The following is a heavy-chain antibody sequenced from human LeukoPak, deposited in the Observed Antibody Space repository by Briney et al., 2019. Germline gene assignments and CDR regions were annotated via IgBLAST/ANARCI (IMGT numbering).Heavy chain of an antibody. CDR2: ISAYNGNT. CDR3: AREWVDFWSGEGTDAFDI. CDR1: GYTFTSYG. V-gene: IGHV1-18*01. J-gene: IGHJ3*02. D-gene: IGHD3-3*01. Sequence: EASVKVSCKASGYTFTSYGISWVRLAPGQGLEWMGWISAYNGNTNYAQKLQGRVTMTTDTSTSTAYMELRSLRSDDTAVYYCAREWVDFWSGEGTDAFDIWGQGTMVTVSS.